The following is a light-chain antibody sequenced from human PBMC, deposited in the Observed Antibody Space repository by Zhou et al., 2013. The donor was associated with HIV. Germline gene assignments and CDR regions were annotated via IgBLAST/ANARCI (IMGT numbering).Light chain of an antibody. V-gene: IGKV3-15*01. J-gene: IGKJ1*01. CDR3: QQYNKGRT. Sequence: IVMTQSPASLSVSPGERVTLSCRASQSITSDLAWYQKKPGQAPRLLIYGTSTRAAGIPARFSGSGSGTEFTLTISSLQSEDFAIYYCQQYNKGRTFGQGTKVDIK. CDR2: GTS. CDR1: QSITSD.